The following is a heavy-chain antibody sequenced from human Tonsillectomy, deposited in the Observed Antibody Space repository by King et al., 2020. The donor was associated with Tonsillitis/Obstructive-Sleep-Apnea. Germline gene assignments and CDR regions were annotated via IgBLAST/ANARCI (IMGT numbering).Heavy chain of an antibody. CDR1: GFTVSSNY. CDR2: IYSGGSP. J-gene: IGHJ4*02. Sequence: QLVQSGGGLIQPGGSLRLSCAASGFTVSSNYMSWVRQAPGKGLEWFSVIYSGGSPYYADSVKGRFTISRDNSKNTLYLQMNSLRAEDTAVYYCARERSDFWSGYLDYWGQGTLVTVSS. V-gene: IGHV3-53*01. CDR3: ARERSDFWSGYLDY. D-gene: IGHD3-3*01.